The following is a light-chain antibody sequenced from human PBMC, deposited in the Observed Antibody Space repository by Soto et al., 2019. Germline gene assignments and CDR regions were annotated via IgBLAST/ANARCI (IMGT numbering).Light chain of an antibody. CDR1: QDLSRW. CDR2: ATS. V-gene: IGKV1-12*02. J-gene: IGKJ4*01. CDR3: QQANSFPYT. Sequence: DIPMTQSPSSVSASVGDRVIITCRASQDLSRWLAWYQQKAGKAPQLLIYATSTLQSGVPSRFSGSGSGTEFTLTISSLQPEDFATYYCQQANSFPYTLGGGTRVEIK.